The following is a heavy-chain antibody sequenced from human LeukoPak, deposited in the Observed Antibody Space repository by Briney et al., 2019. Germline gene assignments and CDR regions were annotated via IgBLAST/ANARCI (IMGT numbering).Heavy chain of an antibody. Sequence: GRSLRLSCAASGFTFSSYAMHWVRQAPGKGLEWVAVISYDGSNKYYADSVKGRFTISRDNSKNTLYLQMNSLRAEDTAVYYCAREKSDSSGYYYVDYWGQGTLVTVSS. D-gene: IGHD3-22*01. CDR1: GFTFSSYA. J-gene: IGHJ4*02. V-gene: IGHV3-30-3*01. CDR2: ISYDGSNK. CDR3: AREKSDSSGYYYVDY.